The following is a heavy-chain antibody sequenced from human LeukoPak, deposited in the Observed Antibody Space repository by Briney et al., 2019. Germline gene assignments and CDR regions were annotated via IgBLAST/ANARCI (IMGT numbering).Heavy chain of an antibody. CDR3: GTSRWSGVVDS. D-gene: IGHD3-3*01. CDR1: GFTFDDYG. Sequence: GGSLRLSCAASGFTFDDYGMSWVRQAPGKGLEWVSGINWNGGSTDYADSVKGRFTISRDNAKSTTYLQMNSLRAEDTAVYYCGTSRWSGVVDSWGQGTLVTVSS. J-gene: IGHJ5*01. V-gene: IGHV3-20*04. CDR2: INWNGGST.